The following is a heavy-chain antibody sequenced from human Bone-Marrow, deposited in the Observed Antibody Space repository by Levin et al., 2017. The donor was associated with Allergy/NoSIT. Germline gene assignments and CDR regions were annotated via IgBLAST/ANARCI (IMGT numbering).Heavy chain of an antibody. V-gene: IGHV3-53*01. CDR2: IYSGGST. CDR3: SSNRLSAAA. CDR1: GFTVSNHY. J-gene: IGHJ5*02. Sequence: GESLKISCVASGFTVSNHYMSWVRQPPGKGLEWVSLIYSGGSTSYADSVRGRFTISRDKSTDTLYLQMNSLRAEDTAVYYCSSNRLSAAAWGQGTLVTVSS. D-gene: IGHD6-13*01.